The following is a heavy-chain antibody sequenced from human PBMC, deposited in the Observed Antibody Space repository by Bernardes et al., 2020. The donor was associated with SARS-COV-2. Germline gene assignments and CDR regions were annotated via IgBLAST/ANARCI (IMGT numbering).Heavy chain of an antibody. Sequence: GGSLRLSCAASGFTFSSYSMNWVRQAPGKGLEWVSYISSSSSTIYYADSVKGRFTISRDNAKNSLYLQMNSLRAEDTAVYYCARSEQWLLYYFDYWGQGTLVTVSS. CDR3: ARSEQWLLYYFDY. CDR2: ISSSSSTI. CDR1: GFTFSSYS. D-gene: IGHD6-19*01. V-gene: IGHV3-48*01. J-gene: IGHJ4*02.